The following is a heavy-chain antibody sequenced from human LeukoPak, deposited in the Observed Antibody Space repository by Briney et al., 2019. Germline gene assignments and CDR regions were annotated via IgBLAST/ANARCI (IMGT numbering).Heavy chain of an antibody. D-gene: IGHD5-18*01. CDR1: GASFSGYY. CDR3: ARGLGCSYGLRSHIDY. V-gene: IGHV4-34*01. Sequence: PSETLSLTCAVYGASFSGYYWSWIRPPPGKGLEWIGEINHSGSTNYNTSLKSRVTISVDTSKNRFALKLSSVAAADTAVYYCARGLGCSYGLRSHIDYWGQGTLVTVSS. CDR2: INHSGST. J-gene: IGHJ4*02.